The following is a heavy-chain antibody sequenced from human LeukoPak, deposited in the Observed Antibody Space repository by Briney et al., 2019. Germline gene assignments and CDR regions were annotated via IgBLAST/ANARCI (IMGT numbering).Heavy chain of an antibody. J-gene: IGHJ4*02. CDR3: ARGRGYSYGHADC. CDR1: GYTFTGYY. V-gene: IGHV1-2*02. CDR2: INPNSGGT. D-gene: IGHD5-18*01. Sequence: ASVKVSCKASGYTFTGYYMHWVRQAPGQGLEWMGWINPNSGGTNYAQKFQGRVTMTRDTSISTAYMELSRLRSDDTAVYYCARGRGYSYGHADCWGQGTLVTVSS.